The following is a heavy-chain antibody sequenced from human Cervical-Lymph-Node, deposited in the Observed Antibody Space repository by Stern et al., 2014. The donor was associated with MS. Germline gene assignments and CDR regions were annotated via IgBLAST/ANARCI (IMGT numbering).Heavy chain of an antibody. J-gene: IGHJ4*02. CDR1: GFTFSSYG. CDR2: IWYDGSNK. Sequence: VQLVESGGGVVQPGRSLRLSCAASGFTFSSYGMHWVRQAPGKGLEWVAVIWYDGSNKYYADSVKGRFTISRDNSKNTLYLQMNSLRAEDTAVYYCARGVWFGESRASSDFDYWGQGTLVTVSS. D-gene: IGHD3-10*01. V-gene: IGHV3-33*01. CDR3: ARGVWFGESRASSDFDY.